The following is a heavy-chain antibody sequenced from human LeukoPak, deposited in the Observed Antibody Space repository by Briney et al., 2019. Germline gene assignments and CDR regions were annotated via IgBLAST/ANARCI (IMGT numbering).Heavy chain of an antibody. J-gene: IGHJ6*03. Sequence: GASVKVSCKASGGTFSSYAISWVRQAPGQGLEWMGGIIPIFGTANYAQRFQGRVTITTDESTSTAYMELSGLRSEDTAVYYCARSNSPYYMDVWGKGTTVTVSS. CDR2: IIPIFGTA. D-gene: IGHD2/OR15-2a*01. CDR1: GGTFSSYA. CDR3: ARSNSPYYMDV. V-gene: IGHV1-69*05.